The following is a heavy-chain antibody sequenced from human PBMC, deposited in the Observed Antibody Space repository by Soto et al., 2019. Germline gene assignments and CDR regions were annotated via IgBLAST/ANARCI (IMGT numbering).Heavy chain of an antibody. Sequence: ASVKVSCKASGYTFTSYYMHWVRQAPGQGLEWMGIINPSGGSTSYAQKFQGRVTMTRDTSTSTVYMELSGLRSEDTAVYYCARVNKKYYYGWGIYYNAPDYWGKGTLVTVP. D-gene: IGHD3-10*01. CDR2: INPSGGST. CDR1: GYTFTSYY. CDR3: ARVNKKYYYGWGIYYNAPDY. J-gene: IGHJ4*02. V-gene: IGHV1-46*01.